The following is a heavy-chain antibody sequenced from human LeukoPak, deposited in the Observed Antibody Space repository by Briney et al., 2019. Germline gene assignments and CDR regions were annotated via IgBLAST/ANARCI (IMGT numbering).Heavy chain of an antibody. Sequence: GGSLRLSCAASGFTFSNAWMSWVRQAPGKGLEWVSVIYSGGSTYYADSVKGRFTISRDNSKNTLYLQMNSLRAEDTAVYYCARDLRAMVKSDYYYGMDVWGQGTTVTVSS. CDR2: IYSGGST. CDR3: ARDLRAMVKSDYYYGMDV. V-gene: IGHV3-53*01. D-gene: IGHD5-18*01. CDR1: GFTFSNAW. J-gene: IGHJ6*02.